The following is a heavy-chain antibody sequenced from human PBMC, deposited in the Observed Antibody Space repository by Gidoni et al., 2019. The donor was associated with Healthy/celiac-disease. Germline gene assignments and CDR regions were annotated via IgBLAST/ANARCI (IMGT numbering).Heavy chain of an antibody. CDR2: ISSSGSTI. Sequence: QVQLVESGGGLVKPGGSLRPSFAASGFTFRDYYMSWIRQAPGKGVEWVSYISSSGSTIYYADSVKGRFTISRDNAKNSLYLQMNSLRAEDTAVYYCARDWVTATRNWFDPWGQGTLVTVSS. J-gene: IGHJ5*02. V-gene: IGHV3-11*01. D-gene: IGHD2-21*02. CDR1: GFTFRDYY. CDR3: ARDWVTATRNWFDP.